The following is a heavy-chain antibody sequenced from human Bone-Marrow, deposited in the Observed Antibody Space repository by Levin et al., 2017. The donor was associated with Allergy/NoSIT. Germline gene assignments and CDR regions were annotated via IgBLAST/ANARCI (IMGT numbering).Heavy chain of an antibody. CDR1: GFTFSSYA. D-gene: IGHD1-26*01. CDR2: ISGSGGST. CDR3: AKEPASGSCFDY. Sequence: LSLTCAASGFTFSSYAMTWVRQAPGKGLEWVSGISGSGGSTYYADSVKGRFTISRDNSKNTFYLQMYSLTAEDTAVYYCAKEPASGSCFDYWGQGTLVTVSS. J-gene: IGHJ4*02. V-gene: IGHV3-23*01.